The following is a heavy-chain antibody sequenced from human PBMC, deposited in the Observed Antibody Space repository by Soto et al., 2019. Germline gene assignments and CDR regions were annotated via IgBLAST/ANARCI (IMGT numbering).Heavy chain of an antibody. V-gene: IGHV1-3*01. Sequence: QVQFVQSGADLKKPGASVRVSCKPSGYTLTNYAIQWVRQAAGHRLEWMGWIDPGSGHATYSQKFQGRISITRDQSANTFYMDLSSLTSEDTAVYFCTRDLNGGNPFDYWGQGALVTVSS. J-gene: IGHJ4*02. CDR3: TRDLNGGNPFDY. CDR1: GYTLTNYA. CDR2: IDPGSGHA. D-gene: IGHD3-16*01.